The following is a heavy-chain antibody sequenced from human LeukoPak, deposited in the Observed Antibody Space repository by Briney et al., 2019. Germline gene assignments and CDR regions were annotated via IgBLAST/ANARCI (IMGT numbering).Heavy chain of an antibody. CDR3: AKHSGHDSIYYYMDV. V-gene: IGHV3-23*01. Sequence: GGSLRLSCAASGLAFSSYAMTCVRQPPGKGLEWVSAISGSGGSTYYADSVKGRFTISRDNSKNTLYLQMNSLRAEDTAVYYCAKHSGHDSIYYYMDVWGKGTTVTVSS. CDR1: GLAFSSYA. D-gene: IGHD5-12*01. CDR2: ISGSGGST. J-gene: IGHJ6*03.